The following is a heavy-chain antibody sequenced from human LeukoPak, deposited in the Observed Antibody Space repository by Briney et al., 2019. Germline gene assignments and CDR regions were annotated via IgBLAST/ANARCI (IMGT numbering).Heavy chain of an antibody. J-gene: IGHJ2*01. CDR2: IDPNSGGT. CDR3: ARGRGTTMVRGVITNYFDL. V-gene: IGHV1-2*02. D-gene: IGHD3-10*01. CDR1: GYTFTAHY. Sequence: ASVKDSFKTSGYTFTAHYIHWVRQAPGQGREWMGWIDPNSGGTNYAQKFLGSVTMTGDTSINTAFMDIRRLRSDDTAIYYCARGRGTTMVRGVITNYFDLWGRGALVTVSS.